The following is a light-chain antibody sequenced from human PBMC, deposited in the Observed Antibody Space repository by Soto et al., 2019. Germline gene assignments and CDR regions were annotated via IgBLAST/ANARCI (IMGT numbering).Light chain of an antibody. J-gene: IGKJ1*01. V-gene: IGKV1-39*01. Sequence: DIQMTQSPSSLSASVGDRVTITCRASQSISTYLNWYQQKPGKAPKLLISASSSLQSGVPSRFSGSGSGTDFKLTIRGLEPEDFAVYFCQQTYITPPWTFGQGTKVDMK. CDR3: QQTYITPPWT. CDR1: QSISTY. CDR2: ASS.